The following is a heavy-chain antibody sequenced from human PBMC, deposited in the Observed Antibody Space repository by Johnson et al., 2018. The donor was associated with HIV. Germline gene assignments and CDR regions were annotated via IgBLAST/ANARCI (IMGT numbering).Heavy chain of an antibody. Sequence: VQLVESGGGLVKPGGSLRLSCAVSGFTFSNAWMTWVRQAPGKGLEWVGRIKSKTDGGTTYYAAPVKGSFTISRDDSKNTLYLQMNSLKTEDTAVYYCTTDDVAAGTAPDAFDIWGQGTMVTVSS. CDR3: TTDDVAAGTAPDAFDI. CDR1: GFTFSNAW. J-gene: IGHJ3*02. V-gene: IGHV3-15*01. CDR2: IKSKTDGGTT. D-gene: IGHD6-13*01.